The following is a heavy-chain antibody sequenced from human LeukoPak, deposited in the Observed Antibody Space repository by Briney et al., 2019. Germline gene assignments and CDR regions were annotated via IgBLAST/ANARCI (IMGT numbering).Heavy chain of an antibody. Sequence: PSETLSLTCTVSGGSISSGSYYWSWIRQPAGKGLEWVGRIYTSGSTNYNPSLKSRVTISVDTPKNQFSLKLSSVTAADTAVYYCARVVGATTFDYWGQGTLVTVSS. D-gene: IGHD1-26*01. CDR1: GGSISSGSYY. CDR2: IYTSGST. V-gene: IGHV4-61*02. CDR3: ARVVGATTFDY. J-gene: IGHJ4*02.